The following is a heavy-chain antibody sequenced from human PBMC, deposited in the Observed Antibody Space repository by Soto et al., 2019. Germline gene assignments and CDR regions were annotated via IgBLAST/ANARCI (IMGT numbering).Heavy chain of an antibody. CDR3: ARESEDLTSNFDY. Sequence: GGSLRLSCAASGFTFTRHSMNWVRQAPGKGLEWVSSISSTTNYIYYGDSMKGRFTISRDNAKNSLYLEMNSLRAEDTAVYYCARESEDLTSNFDYWGQGTLVTVSS. CDR2: ISSTTNYI. J-gene: IGHJ4*02. CDR1: GFTFTRHS. V-gene: IGHV3-21*06.